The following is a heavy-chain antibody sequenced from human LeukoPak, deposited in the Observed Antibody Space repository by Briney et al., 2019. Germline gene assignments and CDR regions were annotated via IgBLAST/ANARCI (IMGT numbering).Heavy chain of an antibody. V-gene: IGHV3-33*01. D-gene: IGHD3-3*01. CDR2: IWYDGSNK. CDR1: GFTFSSYG. J-gene: IGHJ4*02. CDR3: ARAYDFWSGPLDY. Sequence: SLSLSCAASGFTFSSYGMHWVRQAPGKGLEWVAVIWYDGSNKYYADSVKGRFTISRDNSKNTPYLQMNSLRAEDTAVYYCARAYDFWSGPLDYWGQGTL.